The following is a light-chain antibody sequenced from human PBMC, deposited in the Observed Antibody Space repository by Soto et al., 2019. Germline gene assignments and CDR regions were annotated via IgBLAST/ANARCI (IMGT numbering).Light chain of an antibody. CDR1: QSIASY. J-gene: IGKJ5*01. CDR3: QQYSSSPRVT. V-gene: IGKV3-20*01. Sequence: ENVLTQSPDTLSLSPGERATLSCRASQSIASYLAWYQQKPGQAPRLLIYDASSRATGIPDRFSGSGSGTDFTLTISRLEPEDFAVYYCQQYSSSPRVTFGQGTRLEIK. CDR2: DAS.